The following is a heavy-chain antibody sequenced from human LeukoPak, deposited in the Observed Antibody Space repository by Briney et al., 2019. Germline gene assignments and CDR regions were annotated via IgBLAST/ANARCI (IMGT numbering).Heavy chain of an antibody. CDR2: ISGSSSDI. Sequence: GGSLRLSCAGSEFTFRSYSMHWVRQAPGKGLEWVSSISGSSSDIYYADSVKGRFTISRDNAKNSLYLQMNSLRAEDTAVYYCARGKAFDIWGQGTMVTVSS. CDR1: EFTFRSYS. V-gene: IGHV3-21*01. J-gene: IGHJ3*02. CDR3: ARGKAFDI.